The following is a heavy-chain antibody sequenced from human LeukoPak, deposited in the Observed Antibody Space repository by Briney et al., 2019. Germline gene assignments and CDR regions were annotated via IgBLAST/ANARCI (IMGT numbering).Heavy chain of an antibody. D-gene: IGHD3-22*01. CDR2: VSYSGST. J-gene: IGHJ3*02. CDR3: ARGGYYYDSSPFDI. Sequence: SETLSLTCTLSGGSITSGRYYWTWIRQHPQRGLEWIGYVSYSGSTNYNSSLKSRLTISADTSKNQFYLRLTSVTAADTAVYYCARGGYYYDSSPFDIWGQGTMVTVSS. CDR1: GGSITSGRYY. V-gene: IGHV4-31*03.